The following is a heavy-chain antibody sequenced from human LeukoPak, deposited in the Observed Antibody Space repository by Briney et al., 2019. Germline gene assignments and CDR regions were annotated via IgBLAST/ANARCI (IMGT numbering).Heavy chain of an antibody. D-gene: IGHD3-16*01. V-gene: IGHV1-2*02. Sequence: ASVKVTRMASGYTFRGYLPLWVTLAPGQGLEWMGWINPNNGDRNYAQKFQGRVTMPGDTSISTAYMELSRLISDDTAVYYCARDRVMGHYYYGMDGWGGTTGVSVSS. CDR2: INPNNGDR. J-gene: IGHJ6*04. CDR1: GYTFRGYL. CDR3: ARDRVMGHYYYGMDG.